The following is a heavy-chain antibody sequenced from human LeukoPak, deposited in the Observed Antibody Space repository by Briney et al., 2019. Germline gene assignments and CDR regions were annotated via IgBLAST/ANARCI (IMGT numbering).Heavy chain of an antibody. CDR1: GGSISSSSYY. D-gene: IGHD3-16*01. CDR2: IYYSGST. V-gene: IGHV4-39*01. J-gene: IGHJ3*02. CDR3: ARQRLGGAFDI. Sequence: SETLSLTCTVSGGSISSSSYYWGWIRQPPGKGLEWIGSIYYSGSTYYNPSLKSRVTISVDTSKNQFSLKLSSVTAADMAVYYCARQRLGGAFDIWGQGTMVTVSS.